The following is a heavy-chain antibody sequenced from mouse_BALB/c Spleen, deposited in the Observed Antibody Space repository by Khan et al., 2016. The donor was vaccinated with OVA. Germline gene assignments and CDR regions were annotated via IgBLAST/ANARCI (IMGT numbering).Heavy chain of an antibody. J-gene: IGHJ1*01. V-gene: IGHV1-26*01. D-gene: IGHD1-1*01. Sequence: VQLKESGPDLVKPGASVKISCKASSYSFTGYYIHWVKQSHGKSLEWIGRVNPNNGGTSYNQKFKGKAILTVDKSSNTAYMELRSLTSEDSAVYSCAIYHGYFDVWGAGTTVTVSS. CDR2: VNPNNGGT. CDR3: AIYHGYFDV. CDR1: SYSFTGYY.